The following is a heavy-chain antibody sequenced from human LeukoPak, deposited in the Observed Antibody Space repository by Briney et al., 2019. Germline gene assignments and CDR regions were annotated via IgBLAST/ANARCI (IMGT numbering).Heavy chain of an antibody. CDR3: ARGQDVDY. CDR1: GFSFGSYA. J-gene: IGHJ4*02. Sequence: GGSLRLSCAASGFSFGSYALHWVRQAPGKGLEWVAIISSDGGQTSYSDSVRGRFTISRDNSKNTLYLQMNSLRAEDTAVYYCARGQDVDYWGQGTLVTVSS. CDR2: ISSDGGQT. V-gene: IGHV3-30*01.